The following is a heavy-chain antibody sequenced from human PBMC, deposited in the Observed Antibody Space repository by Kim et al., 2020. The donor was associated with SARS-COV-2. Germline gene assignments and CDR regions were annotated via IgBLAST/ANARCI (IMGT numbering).Heavy chain of an antibody. V-gene: IGHV3-30*18. CDR1: GFRFSNYG. D-gene: IGHD3-22*01. CDR3: AKGDDYYDSSGYLDY. Sequence: GGSLRLSCAAAGFRFSNYGMHWVRQAPGKGLEWVAFISNDGSNKYYADSVKGRFTISRDNSKNTLYLQMNSLRAEDTAVYYCAKGDDYYDSSGYLDYWGQGTQVTVSS. J-gene: IGHJ4*02. CDR2: ISNDGSNK.